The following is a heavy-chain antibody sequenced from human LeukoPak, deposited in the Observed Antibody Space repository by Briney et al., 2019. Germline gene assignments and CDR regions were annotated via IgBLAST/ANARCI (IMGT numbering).Heavy chain of an antibody. V-gene: IGHV1-69*13. CDR2: IIPIFGTA. Sequence: SAKVSCKASGGTFSSYAISWVRQAPGQGLEWMGGIIPIFGTANYAQKFQGRVTITADESTSTAYMELSSLRSEDTAVYYCARESYYDILTGSKSFDAFDIWGQGTMVTVSS. CDR3: ARESYYDILTGSKSFDAFDI. D-gene: IGHD3-9*01. J-gene: IGHJ3*02. CDR1: GGTFSSYA.